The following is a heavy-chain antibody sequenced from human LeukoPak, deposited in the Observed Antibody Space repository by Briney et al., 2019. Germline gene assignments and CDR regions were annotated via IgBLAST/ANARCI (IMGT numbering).Heavy chain of an antibody. CDR2: IKQDGSEK. V-gene: IGHV3-7*03. D-gene: IGHD6-13*01. CDR1: GFTFSSYW. J-gene: IGHJ4*02. Sequence: GGSLRLSCAASGFTFSSYWMSWVRQAPGKGLEWVANIKQDGSEKYYVDSVKGRFTISRDNSRNTLYLQMNSLRAEDTAVYYCATTGYSSRSYWGQGTLVTVSS. CDR3: ATTGYSSRSY.